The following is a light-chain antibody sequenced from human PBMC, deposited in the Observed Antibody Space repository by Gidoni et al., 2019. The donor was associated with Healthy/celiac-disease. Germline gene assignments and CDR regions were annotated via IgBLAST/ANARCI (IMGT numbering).Light chain of an antibody. J-gene: IGLJ2*01. CDR1: SSDVGGYNY. CDR3: SSYTSSSTPGVV. V-gene: IGLV2-14*01. Sequence: QSALTQPASVSGSPGQSITISCTGTSSDVGGYNYVSWYQQHPGKAPKLMIYEVSNRPSGASNRFSGSKSGNTASLTISGLQAEDEADYYCSSYTSSSTPGVVFGGGTKLTVL. CDR2: EVS.